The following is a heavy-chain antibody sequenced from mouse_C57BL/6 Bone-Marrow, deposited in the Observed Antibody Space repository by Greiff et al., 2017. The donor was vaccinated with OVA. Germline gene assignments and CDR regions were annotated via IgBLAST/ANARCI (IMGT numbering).Heavy chain of an antibody. D-gene: IGHD2-2*01. V-gene: IGHV1-18*01. Sequence: EVQLQQSGPELVKPGASVKIPCQASGYTFTDYNMDWVKQSHGKSLEWIGDINPNNGGTIYNQKFKGKATLTVDKSSSTAYMELRSLTSEDTAVYYCARNGLRGDAMDYWGQGTSVTVSS. CDR3: ARNGLRGDAMDY. J-gene: IGHJ4*01. CDR1: GYTFTDYN. CDR2: INPNNGGT.